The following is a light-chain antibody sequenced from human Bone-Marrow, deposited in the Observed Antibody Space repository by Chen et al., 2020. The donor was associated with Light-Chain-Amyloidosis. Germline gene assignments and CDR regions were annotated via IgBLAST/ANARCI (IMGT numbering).Light chain of an antibody. CDR1: SSNIGINY. J-gene: IGLJ1*01. Sequence: QSVLTQPPSASGTPGQRVTISCSGASSNIGINYLYWYQHFPGAAPTLLIHRNNQRPSGVPDRFSASKSGTSAFLAISGFRSEDEADYYCAAWDGSLSGDVFGTGTKVIVL. V-gene: IGLV1-47*01. CDR3: AAWDGSLSGDV. CDR2: RNN.